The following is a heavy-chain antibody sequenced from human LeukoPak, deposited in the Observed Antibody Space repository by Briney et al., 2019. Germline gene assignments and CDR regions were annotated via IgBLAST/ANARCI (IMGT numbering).Heavy chain of an antibody. J-gene: IGHJ5*02. CDR1: GGSISSSSYY. Sequence: SETLSLTCTVSGGSISSSSYYWGWIRQPPGKGLEWIGSIYYSGSTYYNPSLKSRVTISVDKSKNQFSLKLSSVTAADTAVYYCARVQQWGRWTGYSRGWFDPWGQGTLVTVSS. D-gene: IGHD3/OR15-3a*01. CDR3: ARVQQWGRWTGYSRGWFDP. V-gene: IGHV4-39*07. CDR2: IYYSGST.